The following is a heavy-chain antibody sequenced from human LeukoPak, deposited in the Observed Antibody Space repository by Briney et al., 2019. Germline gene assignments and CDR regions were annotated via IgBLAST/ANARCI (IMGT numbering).Heavy chain of an antibody. CDR2: ISAYNGNT. CDR1: GYTFTSYG. D-gene: IGHD6-13*01. CDR3: ARAAISSSWYLFFDY. Sequence: ASVKVSCKASGYTFTSYGISWVRQAPGQGLEWMGWISAYNGNTNYAQKLQGRVTMTTDTSTSTAYMELSSLRSEDTAVYYCARAAISSSWYLFFDYWGQGTLVTVSS. V-gene: IGHV1-18*01. J-gene: IGHJ4*02.